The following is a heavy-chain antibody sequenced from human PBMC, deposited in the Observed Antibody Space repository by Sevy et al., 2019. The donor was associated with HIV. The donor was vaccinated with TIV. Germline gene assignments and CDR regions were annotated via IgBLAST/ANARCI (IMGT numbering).Heavy chain of an antibody. CDR1: GGTFSSYA. Sequence: ASVKVSCKASGGTFSSYAISWVRQAPGQGLEWMGGIIPIFGAANYSQKFQGRVTITADESTSTAYMELSSLRSEDTAVYYCARGLGYFSGGSCYSHWFDPWGQGTLVTVSS. D-gene: IGHD2-15*01. CDR3: ARGLGYFSGGSCYSHWFDP. J-gene: IGHJ5*02. CDR2: IIPIFGAA. V-gene: IGHV1-69*13.